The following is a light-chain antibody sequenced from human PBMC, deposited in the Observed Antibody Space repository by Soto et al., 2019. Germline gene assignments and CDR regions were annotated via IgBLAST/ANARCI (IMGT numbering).Light chain of an antibody. CDR2: DAS. J-gene: IGKJ5*01. Sequence: DIVLTQSRGTLSLSPGERDTLSCRASQSVTSSYLAWYQQKPGQAPRLLIYDASNRATGIPDRFSGSGSGTDFTLTISRLEPEDFAVYYCQRYGNSPITFGQGTRLEIK. V-gene: IGKV3-20*01. CDR3: QRYGNSPIT. CDR1: QSVTSSY.